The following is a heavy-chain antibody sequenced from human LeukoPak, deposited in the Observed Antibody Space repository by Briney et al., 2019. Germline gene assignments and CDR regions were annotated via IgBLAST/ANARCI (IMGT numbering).Heavy chain of an antibody. Sequence: GESLKISCKGSEYSFTSYWIGWVRQLPGKGLEWMGIIYPGDSDTRYSPSFQGQATLPADKPISTAYLQWSSLKATDTAMYYRARREEIWGAQNNWSDPSGQGTLVTVSS. CDR1: EYSFTSYW. V-gene: IGHV5-51*04. CDR2: IYPGDSDT. D-gene: IGHD1-26*01. J-gene: IGHJ5*02. CDR3: ARREEIWGAQNNWSDP.